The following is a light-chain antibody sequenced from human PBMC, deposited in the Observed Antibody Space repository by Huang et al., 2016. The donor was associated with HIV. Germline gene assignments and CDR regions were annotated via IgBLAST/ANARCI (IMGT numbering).Light chain of an antibody. V-gene: IGKV2-28*01. CDR1: QSLLHSDGYSY. CDR3: MQALQTPT. J-gene: IGKJ1*01. CDR2: LCS. Sequence: DVVMTQSPLSLPVTPGEPASISCRSSQSLLHSDGYSYLDWYLQKPGQSPQLLIYLCSTRASGVPDRFSGSGSGTDFKLKISRVEAEDVGVYYCMQALQTPTFGQGTKVEIK.